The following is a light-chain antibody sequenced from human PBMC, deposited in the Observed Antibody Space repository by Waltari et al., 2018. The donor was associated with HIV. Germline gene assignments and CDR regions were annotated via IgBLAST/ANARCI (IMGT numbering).Light chain of an antibody. CDR1: QTVTNK. Sequence: DIQMTQSPSSLSASVGDSVTITCRASQTVTNKVNWYQQKPGKAPKVLIYDASSLQSEGPSRFRGGGSWTDFTLTITILQLDDFATYFCQQSFSSPLTFGPGTKVDI. V-gene: IGKV1-39*01. CDR3: QQSFSSPLT. CDR2: DAS. J-gene: IGKJ3*01.